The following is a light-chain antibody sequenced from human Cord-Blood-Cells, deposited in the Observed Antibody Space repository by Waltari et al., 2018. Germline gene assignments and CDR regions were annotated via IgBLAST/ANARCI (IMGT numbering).Light chain of an antibody. CDR1: QSVLYSSNNKNY. CDR3: QQYYSTPFT. J-gene: IGKJ3*01. Sequence: DIVMTQSPDSLAVSLGERATINCKSSQSVLYSSNNKNYLAWYQKKPGQPPKLLMYWAATRESGVPDRFSGSGSGTDFTLTISSLQAEDVAVYYCQQYYSTPFTFGPGTKVDIK. CDR2: WAA. V-gene: IGKV4-1*01.